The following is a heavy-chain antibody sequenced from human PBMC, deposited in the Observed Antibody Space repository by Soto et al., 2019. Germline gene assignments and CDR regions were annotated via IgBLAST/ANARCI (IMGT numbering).Heavy chain of an antibody. D-gene: IGHD3-22*01. CDR2: ISRSGIST. CDR3: ATSSNYYDSSGDSNFDY. J-gene: IGHJ4*02. CDR1: GFTFSTYA. Sequence: EMQLLESGGGLVQPGGSLRLSCAASGFTFSTYAINWVRQAPGKGLEWVSGISRSGISTYYADSVKGRLTISRDNSQDTLYLEMNSLRAEDTAVYYCATSSNYYDSSGDSNFDYWGQGTLVTVSS. V-gene: IGHV3-23*01.